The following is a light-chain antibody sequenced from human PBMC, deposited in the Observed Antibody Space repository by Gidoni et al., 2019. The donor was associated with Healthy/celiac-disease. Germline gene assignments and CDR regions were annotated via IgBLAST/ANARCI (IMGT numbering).Light chain of an antibody. Sequence: QSVLTQPPSVSGAPGQRVTISCTGSSSNIGAGYDVHWYQQLPGTAPKPLIYGNSNRPSGVPDRFSGSKSGTSASLAITGLQAEDEADYYCQSYDSSLSGSVFGGGTKLTGL. J-gene: IGLJ2*01. CDR3: QSYDSSLSGSV. CDR1: SSNIGAGYD. V-gene: IGLV1-40*01. CDR2: GNS.